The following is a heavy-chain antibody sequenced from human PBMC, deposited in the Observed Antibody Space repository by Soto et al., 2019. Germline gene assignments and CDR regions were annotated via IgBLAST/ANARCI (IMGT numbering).Heavy chain of an antibody. V-gene: IGHV6-1*01. CDR1: GDSVSSNSAA. D-gene: IGHD6-6*01. CDR2: TYYRSKWYN. J-gene: IGHJ6*03. CDR3: ARASYSSSVSYYYYMDV. Sequence: SQTLSLTCAISGDSVSSNSAAWNWIRQSPSRGLEWLGRTYYRSKWYNDYAVSVKSRITINPDTSKNQFSLQLNSVTSEDAAVYYCARASYSSSVSYYYYMDVWGKGTTVTVSS.